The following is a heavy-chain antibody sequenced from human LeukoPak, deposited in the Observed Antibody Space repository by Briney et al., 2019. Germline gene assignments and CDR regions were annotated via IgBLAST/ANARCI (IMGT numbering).Heavy chain of an antibody. D-gene: IGHD6-19*01. V-gene: IGHV3-23*01. J-gene: IGHJ5*02. CDR3: AKFNGGWYGWFDP. Sequence: PGGSLRLSCAASGFTFSSYWMHWVRQAPGKGLEWVSAISGSGGSTYYADSVKGRFTISRDNSKNTLYLQMNSLRAEDTAVYYCAKFNGGWYGWFDPWGQGTLVTVSS. CDR1: GFTFSSYW. CDR2: ISGSGGST.